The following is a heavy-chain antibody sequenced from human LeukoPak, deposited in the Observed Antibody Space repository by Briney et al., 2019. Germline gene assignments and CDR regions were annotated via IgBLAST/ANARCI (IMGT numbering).Heavy chain of an antibody. J-gene: IGHJ4*02. CDR3: ARDAYYGSGSYYYY. D-gene: IGHD3-10*01. Sequence: GRSLRLSCAASGFTFSSYGMHWVRQAPGEGLEWVAVIWYDGSNKYYADSVKGRFTISRDNSKNTLYLQMNSLRAEDTAVYYCARDAYYGSGSYYYYWGQGTLVTVSS. CDR2: IWYDGSNK. V-gene: IGHV3-33*01. CDR1: GFTFSSYG.